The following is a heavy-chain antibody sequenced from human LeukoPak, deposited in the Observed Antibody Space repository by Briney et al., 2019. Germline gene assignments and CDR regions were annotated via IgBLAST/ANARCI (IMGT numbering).Heavy chain of an antibody. CDR3: GAFDV. J-gene: IGHJ3*01. CDR2: VYYTGST. CDR1: GGSISSFY. Sequence: SETLSLTCTVSGGSISSFYWSWVRQPPGKGLEWIGYVYYTGSTNYSPSLKGRVTISMDASKNQFSLKLRSVTAADTAVYYCGAFDVWGQGTMVTVSS. V-gene: IGHV4-59*01.